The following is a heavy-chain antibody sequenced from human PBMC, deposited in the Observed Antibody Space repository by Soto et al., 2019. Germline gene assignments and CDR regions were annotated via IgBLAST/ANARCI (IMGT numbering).Heavy chain of an antibody. CDR3: TTHKTYYDFWSVYFGPHYYYGMDV. CDR1: GFTFSNAW. V-gene: IGHV3-15*07. CDR2: IKSKTDGGTT. D-gene: IGHD3-3*01. Sequence: PGGSLRLSCAASGFTFSNAWMNWVRQAPGKGLEWVGRIKSKTDGGTTDYAAPVKGRFTISRDDSKNTLYLQMNSLKTEDTAVYYCTTHKTYYDFWSVYFGPHYYYGMDVWGQGTTVTVSS. J-gene: IGHJ6*02.